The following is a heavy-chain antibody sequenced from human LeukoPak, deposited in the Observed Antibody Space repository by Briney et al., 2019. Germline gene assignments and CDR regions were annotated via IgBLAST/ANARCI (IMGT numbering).Heavy chain of an antibody. CDR1: GFPFTFYS. J-gene: IGHJ4*02. CDR2: TSRSDDGK. V-gene: IGHV3-23*01. D-gene: IGHD2-15*01. CDR3: AKAPVTSCRGAFCYPFDS. Sequence: GVPLRLSCAACGFPFTFYSMNWVREAPGKGLEWVSATSRSDDGKYYADSVRGPFTIARDNSRKTMYLQMNSLRAEDAAVYYCAKAPVTSCRGAFCYPFDSWGQGTLVTVSS.